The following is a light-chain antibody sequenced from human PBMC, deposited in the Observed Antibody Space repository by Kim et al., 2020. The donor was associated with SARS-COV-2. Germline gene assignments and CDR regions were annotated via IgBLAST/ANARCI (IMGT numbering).Light chain of an antibody. CDR2: LGS. Sequence: DIVMTQSPFPLPVPPGEPASIPCRSSQSLLHSNGYNYLDWYLQKPGQSPQLLIYLGSNRASGVPDRFSGSGSGTDFTLKISRVEAEDVGVYYCMQALQTPWTFGQGTKVDIK. CDR3: MQALQTPWT. V-gene: IGKV2-28*01. CDR1: QSLLHSNGYNY. J-gene: IGKJ1*01.